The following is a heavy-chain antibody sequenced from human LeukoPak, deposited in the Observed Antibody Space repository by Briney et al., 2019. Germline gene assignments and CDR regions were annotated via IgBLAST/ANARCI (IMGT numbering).Heavy chain of an antibody. V-gene: IGHV4-61*02. CDR3: ARRVGATTAFDY. CDR1: GGSISSGSYY. CDR2: IYTSGST. J-gene: IGHJ4*02. Sequence: TSQTLSLTCTVSGGSISSGSYYWSWLRQPAGKGLEWIGRIYTSGSTNYNPSLKSRVTISVDTSKNQFSLKLSSVTAADTAVYYCARRVGATTAFDYWGQGTLVTVSS. D-gene: IGHD1-26*01.